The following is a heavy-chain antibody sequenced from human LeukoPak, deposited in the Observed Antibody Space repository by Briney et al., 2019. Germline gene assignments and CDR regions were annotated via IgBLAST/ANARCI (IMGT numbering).Heavy chain of an antibody. CDR1: GFNFSNTW. D-gene: IGHD5-24*01. V-gene: IGHV3-74*01. CDR2: VDSDGYDT. J-gene: IGHJ4*02. Sequence: PGGSLRLSCAASGFNFSNTWMYWVRQAPGKGLVWVSRVDSDGYDTTYADSVKGRFTISRDNAKNTLYLQMNSLRADDTAIYYCTRAGHNWERDYWGQGTLVTVSS. CDR3: TRAGHNWERDY.